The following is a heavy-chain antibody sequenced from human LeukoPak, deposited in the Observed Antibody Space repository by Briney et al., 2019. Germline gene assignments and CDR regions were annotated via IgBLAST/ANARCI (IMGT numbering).Heavy chain of an antibody. Sequence: PSETLSLTCAVYGGSFSGYYWSWIRQPPGKGLEWIGEINHSGSTNYNPSLKSRVTISVDTSKNQFSLKLSSVTAADTAVYYCARGPAVRFSGNSFHAFDYWGQGTLVTVSS. D-gene: IGHD4-23*01. V-gene: IGHV4-34*01. CDR3: ARGPAVRFSGNSFHAFDY. CDR2: INHSGST. J-gene: IGHJ4*02. CDR1: GGSFSGYY.